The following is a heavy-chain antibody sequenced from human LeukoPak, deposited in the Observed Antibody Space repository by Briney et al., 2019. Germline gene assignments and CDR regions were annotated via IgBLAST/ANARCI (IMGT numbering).Heavy chain of an antibody. CDR1: GFTFSSYD. Sequence: PGGSLRLSCAASGFTFSSYDMHWVRQATGKGLEWVSAIGTAGDTYYPGSVKGRFTISRENAKNPLYLQMNGLRAGDTAVYYCARADPIFPGDYYYYGMDVWGQGTTVTVSS. D-gene: IGHD2-21*01. CDR3: ARADPIFPGDYYYYGMDV. CDR2: IGTAGDT. V-gene: IGHV3-13*01. J-gene: IGHJ6*02.